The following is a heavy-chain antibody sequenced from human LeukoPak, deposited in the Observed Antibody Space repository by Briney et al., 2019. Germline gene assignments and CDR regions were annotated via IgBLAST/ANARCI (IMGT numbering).Heavy chain of an antibody. CDR2: IRYDGSMK. CDR1: GFSFSDYG. CDR3: AKDGGSLTYYFDY. V-gene: IGHV3-30*02. J-gene: IGHJ4*02. D-gene: IGHD1-26*01. Sequence: GGSLRLSCAASGFSFSDYGMHWVRQAPGKGLEWVAFIRYDGSMKYYIDSVKGRFTISRDNSKKTLYLQMNSLTAEDTAVYYCAKDGGSLTYYFDYWGQGTLVTVSS.